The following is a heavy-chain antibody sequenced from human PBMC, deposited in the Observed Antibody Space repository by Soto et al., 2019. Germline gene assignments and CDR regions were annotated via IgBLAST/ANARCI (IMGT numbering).Heavy chain of an antibody. J-gene: IGHJ4*02. CDR1: GYTFTNYD. D-gene: IGHD2-21*01. CDR3: ARLLLYGSTFDY. Sequence: QVQLVQSGAEVRKPGASVKVSCKASGYTFTNYDLHWVPQAPGQRLEWMGWINGGNGNTKYSEEFQGRVTITRDTSANTAYMELSSLSSEDTAVYYCARLLLYGSTFDYWGQGTLVTVSS. V-gene: IGHV1-3*01. CDR2: INGGNGNT.